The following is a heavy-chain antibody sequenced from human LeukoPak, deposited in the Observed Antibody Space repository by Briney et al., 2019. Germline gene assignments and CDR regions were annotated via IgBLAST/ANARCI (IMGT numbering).Heavy chain of an antibody. Sequence: GGSLRLSCAASGFTFSSYSMNWVRQAPGKGLEWVSAISGSGGSTYYADSVKGRFTISRDNSKNTLYLQMNSLRAEDTAVYYCAKRPNLVGDYADWYFDLWGRGTLVTVSS. CDR2: ISGSGGST. CDR3: AKRPNLVGDYADWYFDL. D-gene: IGHD4-17*01. CDR1: GFTFSSYS. J-gene: IGHJ2*01. V-gene: IGHV3-23*01.